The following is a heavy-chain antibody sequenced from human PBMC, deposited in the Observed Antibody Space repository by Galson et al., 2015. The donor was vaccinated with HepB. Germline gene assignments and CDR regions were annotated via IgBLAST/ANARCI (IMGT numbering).Heavy chain of an antibody. Sequence: SLRLSCAASGFTFSSYGMHWVRQAPGKGLEWVAFIRYDGSNKYYADSVKGRFTISRDNSKNTLYLQMNSLRAEDTAVYYCAKDSVTYYDILTGVDYWGQGTLVTVSS. CDR2: IRYDGSNK. D-gene: IGHD3-9*01. CDR1: GFTFSSYG. J-gene: IGHJ4*02. CDR3: AKDSVTYYDILTGVDY. V-gene: IGHV3-30*02.